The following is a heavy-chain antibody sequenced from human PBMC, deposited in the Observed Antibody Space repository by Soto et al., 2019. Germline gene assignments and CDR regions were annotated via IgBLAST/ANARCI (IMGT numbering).Heavy chain of an antibody. CDR3: AKDRNNHYNTVGAFDI. J-gene: IGHJ3*02. CDR1: GFTFDDYA. D-gene: IGHD1-1*01. V-gene: IGHV3-9*01. Sequence: EVQLVESGGGLVQPGRSLSLSCAASGFTFDDYAMHWVRQAPGKGLEWVSGISWNSGSIGYADSVKGRFTISRDNAKNSLYLHMNRLTAEDTALYYCAKDRNNHYNTVGAFDIWVQGTLFTVSS. CDR2: ISWNSGSI.